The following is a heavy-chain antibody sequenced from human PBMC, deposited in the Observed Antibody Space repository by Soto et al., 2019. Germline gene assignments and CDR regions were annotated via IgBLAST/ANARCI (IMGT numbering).Heavy chain of an antibody. Sequence: EVQLLESGGGLVQPGGSLRLSCAASGFTFSSYAMSWVRQAPGKGPEWVSAISGSGGSTYYADSVKGRFTISRDNSKNTLYLQMNSLRAEDTAVYYCAKLGSGVVIIRLSYYYGMDVWGQGTTVTVSS. D-gene: IGHD3-3*01. CDR3: AKLGSGVVIIRLSYYYGMDV. V-gene: IGHV3-23*01. CDR2: ISGSGGST. J-gene: IGHJ6*02. CDR1: GFTFSSYA.